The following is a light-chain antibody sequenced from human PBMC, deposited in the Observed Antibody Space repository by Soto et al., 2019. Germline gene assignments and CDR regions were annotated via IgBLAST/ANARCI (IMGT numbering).Light chain of an antibody. CDR2: AAS. J-gene: IGKJ4*01. Sequence: DIQMTQSPSSLSSSLGDRVTITCRASQGIGGYLAWFQQKPGKVPKLLIYAASTMPSGVPSRFSGSGSGTDFTLTISSLQPEDFAAYYCQKYNSSPLTFGGGTKVEIK. CDR1: QGIGGY. V-gene: IGKV1-27*01. CDR3: QKYNSSPLT.